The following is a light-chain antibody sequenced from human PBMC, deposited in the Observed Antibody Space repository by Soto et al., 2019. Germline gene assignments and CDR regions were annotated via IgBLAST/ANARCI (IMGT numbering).Light chain of an antibody. CDR1: SSNIQNNI. CDR2: NTN. CDR3: SSYAGSSWV. Sequence: QSVLTQPPSASRTPGQRVTISCSGSSSNIQNNIVNWYQQLPGTAPKLLIYNTNQRPSGVPDRFSGSKSGTSASLAISGLQSEDEADYYCSSYAGSSWVFGGGTKLTVL. V-gene: IGLV1-44*01. J-gene: IGLJ3*02.